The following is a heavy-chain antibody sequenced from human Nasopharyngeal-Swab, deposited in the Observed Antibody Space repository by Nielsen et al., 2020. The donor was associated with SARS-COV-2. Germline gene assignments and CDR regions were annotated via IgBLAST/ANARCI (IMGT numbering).Heavy chain of an antibody. V-gene: IGHV3-30*18. CDR2: ISYDGSNK. CDR3: AKDGVYYDFWSGYSTVMEAYYYYYMDV. D-gene: IGHD3-3*01. J-gene: IGHJ6*03. Sequence: WIRQPPGKGLEWVAVISYDGSNKYYADSVKGRFTISRDNSKNTLYLQMNSLRAEDTAVYYCAKDGVYYDFWSGYSTVMEAYYYYYMDVWGKGTTVTVSS.